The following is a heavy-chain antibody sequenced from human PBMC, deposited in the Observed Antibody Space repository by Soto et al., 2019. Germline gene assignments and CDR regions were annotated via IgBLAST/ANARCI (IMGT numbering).Heavy chain of an antibody. D-gene: IGHD2-21*02. CDR1: GYTFTGYY. J-gene: IGHJ6*02. Sequence: ASVKVSCKASGYTFTGYYMHWVRQAPGQGLEWMGWINPNSGGTNYAQKFQGWVTMTRDTSISTAHMELSRLRSDDTAVYYCARGANIVVVTATSDYYYYGMDVWGQGTTVTVS. CDR3: ARGANIVVVTATSDYYYYGMDV. CDR2: INPNSGGT. V-gene: IGHV1-2*04.